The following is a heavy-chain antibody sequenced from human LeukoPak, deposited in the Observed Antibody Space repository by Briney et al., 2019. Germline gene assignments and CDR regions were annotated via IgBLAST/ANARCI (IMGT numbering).Heavy chain of an antibody. J-gene: IGHJ4*02. V-gene: IGHV1-18*01. Sequence: ASVKVSCKASGYTFTSYDISWVRQAPGQGLEWMGWISAYNGNTNYAQKLQGRVTMTRDTSTSTAYMELRSLRSDDTAVYYCARASFVTGYYAHSFWGQGTLVTVSS. D-gene: IGHD3-9*01. CDR3: ARASFVTGYYAHSF. CDR1: GYTFTSYD. CDR2: ISAYNGNT.